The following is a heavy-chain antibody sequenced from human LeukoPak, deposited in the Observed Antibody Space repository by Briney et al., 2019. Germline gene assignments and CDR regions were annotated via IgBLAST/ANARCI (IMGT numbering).Heavy chain of an antibody. CDR1: GGSFSGYY. D-gene: IGHD2-8*01. CDR2: ISSSGRII. CDR3: ASVHYYGMEV. J-gene: IGHJ6*02. Sequence: LSLTCAVYGGSFSGYYWSRIRQAPGKGLEWVSYISSSGRIIYYADSVKGRFTISRDNAKNSLFLQMNSLRAEDTAVYYCASVHYYGMEVWGQGTTVTVSS. V-gene: IGHV3-11*01.